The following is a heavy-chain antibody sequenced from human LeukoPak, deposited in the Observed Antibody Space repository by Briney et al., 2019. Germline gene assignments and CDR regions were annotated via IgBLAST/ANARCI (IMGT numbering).Heavy chain of an antibody. J-gene: IGHJ4*02. CDR3: AKGESGTYVTLFDS. Sequence: GGSLSLSCAASGFTFGSHALSWLRQAPGQGLEWVSTITDSGGTTYYADSVKGRFTVSRDNSKNTLYLQMNSLRVEDTAVFYCAKGESGTYVTLFDSWGQGTLVTVSS. V-gene: IGHV3-23*01. CDR1: GFTFGSHA. CDR2: ITDSGGTT. D-gene: IGHD1-26*01.